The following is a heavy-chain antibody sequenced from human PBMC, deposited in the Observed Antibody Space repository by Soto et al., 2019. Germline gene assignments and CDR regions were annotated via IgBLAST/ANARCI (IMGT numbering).Heavy chain of an antibody. D-gene: IGHD6-19*01. CDR3: ARDTGWGLGY. J-gene: IGHJ4*02. CDR1: GDSINSNYC. V-gene: IGHV4-4*02. CDR2: IYYSGGT. Sequence: QVQLQESGPGLVRPSGTLSLTCAVSGDSINSNYCWTWVRQPPGKGLEWIAEIYYSGGTSYNPSLKRRVTISMDKSKNQFSLHLTSVTAADTAMYYCARDTGWGLGYWGQGTLVTVSS.